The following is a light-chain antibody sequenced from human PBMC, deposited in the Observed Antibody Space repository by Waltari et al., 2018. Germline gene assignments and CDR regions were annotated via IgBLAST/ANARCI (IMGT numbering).Light chain of an antibody. CDR1: QSVSSN. CDR3: QHYNNWPHWT. CDR2: GAS. V-gene: IGKV3-15*01. J-gene: IGKJ1*01. Sequence: EIVMTQSPATMSVSPGERATLSCRASQSVSSNLAWYQQKRGQAPRLRIYGASTRAAGIPARFSGSESGTEFTLTISSLQSEYFAVYYCQHYNNWPHWTFGQGTKVEIK.